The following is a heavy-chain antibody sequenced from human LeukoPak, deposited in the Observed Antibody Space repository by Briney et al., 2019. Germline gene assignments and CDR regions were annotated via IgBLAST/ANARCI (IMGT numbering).Heavy chain of an antibody. CDR1: GGTYSSYA. J-gene: IGHJ5*02. Sequence: SVKVSCKASGGTYSSYAISWVRQAPGQGLEWMGGIIPIFGTANYAQKFQGRVTITADESTSTAYMELSSLRSEDTAVYYCARGGYWENWFDPWGQGTLVTVSS. CDR3: ARGGYWENWFDP. CDR2: IIPIFGTA. D-gene: IGHD1-26*01. V-gene: IGHV1-69*13.